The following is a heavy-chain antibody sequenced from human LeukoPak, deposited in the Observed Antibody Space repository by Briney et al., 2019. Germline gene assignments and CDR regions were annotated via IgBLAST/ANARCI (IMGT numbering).Heavy chain of an antibody. CDR2: ISGSSSIV. V-gene: IGHV3-48*02. CDR3: ARDPSVAATGWGRWFDH. CDR1: GFTFSSSS. Sequence: GGSLRLSCAASGFTFSSSSMNWVRQAPGKGLEWLSYISGSSSIVYYGDSVKGRFTISRDNAKNSLYLQMNSLRDEDTAVYYCARDPSVAATGWGRWFDHWGLGTLVTVSS. D-gene: IGHD6-13*01. J-gene: IGHJ5*02.